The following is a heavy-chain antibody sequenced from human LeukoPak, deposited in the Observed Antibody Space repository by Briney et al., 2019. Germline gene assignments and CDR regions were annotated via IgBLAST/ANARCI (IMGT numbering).Heavy chain of an antibody. V-gene: IGHV3-30-3*01. Sequence: PGGSLRLSCAASGFTFSSYAMHWVRQAPGKGLEWVAVISYDGSNKYYADSVKGRFTISRDNSKNTLYLQMNSLRADDTAVYYCVRVPSGTADYWGQGTLVTVAS. CDR1: GFTFSSYA. CDR2: ISYDGSNK. J-gene: IGHJ4*02. CDR3: VRVPSGTADY. D-gene: IGHD6-13*01.